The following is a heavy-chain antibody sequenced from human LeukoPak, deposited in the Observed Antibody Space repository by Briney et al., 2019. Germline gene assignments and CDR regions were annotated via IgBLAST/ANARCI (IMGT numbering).Heavy chain of an antibody. CDR2: IYYSGST. CDR1: GGSISSGAYW. V-gene: IGHV4-31*03. J-gene: IGHJ6*02. Sequence: SETLSLTCTVAGGSISSGAYWWTWIRQDPVKGLEWIGYIYYSGSTYYNPALRSRVNISVDTSKNQFSLNLSSVAAADTAVYFCARGHSTSSPYFCNGMDVWGQGTTVTVSS. CDR3: ARGHSTSSPYFCNGMDV. D-gene: IGHD6-6*01.